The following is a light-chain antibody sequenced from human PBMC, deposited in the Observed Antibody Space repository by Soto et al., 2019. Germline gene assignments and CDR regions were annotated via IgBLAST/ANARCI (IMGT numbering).Light chain of an antibody. V-gene: IGLV1-47*01. CDR1: SSNIGSNY. Sequence: QSVLTQPPSASGTPGQRVTSSCSGSSSNIGSNYVYWYQQLPGTAPKLLIYRNNQRPSGVPDRFSDSKSGTSAALAISGLRSEDEADYYCAAWDDSLSGVVFGGGTKITVL. CDR3: AAWDDSLSGVV. CDR2: RNN. J-gene: IGLJ2*01.